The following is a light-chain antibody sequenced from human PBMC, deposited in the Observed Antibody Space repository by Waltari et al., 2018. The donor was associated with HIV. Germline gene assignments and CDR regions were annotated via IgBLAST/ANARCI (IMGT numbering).Light chain of an antibody. CDR1: QSISSD. J-gene: IGKJ2*01. CDR3: QQYNNWPPGYT. Sequence: ETVMTQSPATLFVSPGERATLLCRASQSISSDLAWYQQKPGQAPSLLMYDSSTRATGIPARFSGSGSGTEFTLTISSLQSEDFAVYYGQQYNNWPPGYTFGQGTKLQIK. V-gene: IGKV3-15*01. CDR2: DSS.